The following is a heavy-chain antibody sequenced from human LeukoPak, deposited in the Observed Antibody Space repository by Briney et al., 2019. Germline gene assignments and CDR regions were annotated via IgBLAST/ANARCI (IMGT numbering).Heavy chain of an antibody. CDR3: ARAYYYYYYMDV. CDR1: GYTFTSYD. Sequence: ASVKVSCKASGYTFTSYDINWVRQATGQGLEWMGWMNPNSGNTGYAQKFQGRATITRNTSISTAYMELSSLRSEDTAVYYCARAYYYYYYMDVWGKGTTVTVSS. CDR2: MNPNSGNT. V-gene: IGHV1-8*03. J-gene: IGHJ6*03.